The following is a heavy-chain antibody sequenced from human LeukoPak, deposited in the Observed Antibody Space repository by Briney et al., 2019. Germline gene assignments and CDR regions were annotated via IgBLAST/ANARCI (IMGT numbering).Heavy chain of an antibody. Sequence: SETLSLTCAVYGGSFSGYYWSWIRQPPGKGLGWIGEINHSGSTNYNPSLKSRVTISVDTSKNQFSLKLSSVTAADTAVYYCARHKAAGNGDYYYYYMDVWGKGTTVTISS. CDR1: GGSFSGYY. CDR2: INHSGST. V-gene: IGHV4-34*01. D-gene: IGHD6-13*01. CDR3: ARHKAAGNGDYYYYYMDV. J-gene: IGHJ6*03.